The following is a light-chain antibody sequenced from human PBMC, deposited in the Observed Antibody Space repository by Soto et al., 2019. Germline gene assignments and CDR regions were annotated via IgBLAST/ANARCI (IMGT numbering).Light chain of an antibody. J-gene: IGKJ2*01. CDR2: AES. Sequence: DIQMTQSPSSLSASVDDRVTITSRALQGFSAYLLCYQQTQGKAPKPLIYAESNLLSGVPSRFSGSGSGTNFTLTISSLQPEDFGTYYCQQSYKTPHTFGQGTKLETK. CDR3: QQSYKTPHT. V-gene: IGKV1-39*01. CDR1: QGFSAY.